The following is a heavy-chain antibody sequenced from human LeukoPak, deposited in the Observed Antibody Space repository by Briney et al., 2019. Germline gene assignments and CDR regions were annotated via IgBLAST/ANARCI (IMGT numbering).Heavy chain of an antibody. D-gene: IGHD3-16*02. CDR3: AREGSNYDYVWGSYRYSRHAFDI. CDR2: IIPIFGTA. CDR1: GGTFSSYA. J-gene: IGHJ3*02. V-gene: IGHV1-69*13. Sequence: ASVKVSCKASGGTFSSYAISWVRQAPGQGLEWMGGIIPIFGTANYAQKFQGRVTITADESTSTAYMELSSLRSEDTAVYYCAREGSNYDYVWGSYRYSRHAFDIWGQGTMVTVSS.